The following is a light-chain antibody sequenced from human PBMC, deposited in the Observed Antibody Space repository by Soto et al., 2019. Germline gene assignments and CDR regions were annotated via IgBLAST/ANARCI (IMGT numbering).Light chain of an antibody. CDR2: DVG. CDR3: SPYTASSPLYV. Sequence: QSVLTQPASVSGSPGQSITISCTGTSSDVGGYNFVSWYQLYPGKAPKLMIYDVGDRPSGVSIRFSGSKSGNTASLTISGLQAEDEADYYCSPYTASSPLYVFSTVTKVTVL. J-gene: IGLJ1*01. V-gene: IGLV2-14*03. CDR1: SSDVGGYNF.